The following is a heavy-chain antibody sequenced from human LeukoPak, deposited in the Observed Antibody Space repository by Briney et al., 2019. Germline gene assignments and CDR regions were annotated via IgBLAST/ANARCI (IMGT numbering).Heavy chain of an antibody. CDR2: IDPSDSYT. J-gene: IGHJ6*02. CDR1: GYSFTSYW. Sequence: GESLKISCKGSGYSFTSYWISWVRQMPGKGLEWMGRIDPSDSYTNYSPSFQGHVTISADKSISTANLQESSLKSSDTAMYYCARHPSGMDVWGQGTTVTVSS. V-gene: IGHV5-10-1*01. CDR3: ARHPSGMDV.